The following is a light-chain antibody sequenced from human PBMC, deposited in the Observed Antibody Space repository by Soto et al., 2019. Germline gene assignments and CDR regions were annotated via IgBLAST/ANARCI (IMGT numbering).Light chain of an antibody. CDR3: QQYNKWPHT. CDR2: SAS. J-gene: IGKJ1*01. Sequence: EVVMTQSPATLSVSPGERATLSCRASQSVGSNLAWYQQKPGQAPRLLIYSASTRATGIPAKFSGSGSGTEFTLTISSLQSEDFAVYYCQQYNKWPHTFGQGTKVDIK. V-gene: IGKV3-15*01. CDR1: QSVGSN.